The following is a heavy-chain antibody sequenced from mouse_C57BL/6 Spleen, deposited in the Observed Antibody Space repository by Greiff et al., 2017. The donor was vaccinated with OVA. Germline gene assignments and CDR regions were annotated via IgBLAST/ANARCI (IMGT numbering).Heavy chain of an antibody. CDR3: ARQRYDYDADWYFDV. Sequence: EVKLMESGGGLVKPGGSLTLSCAASGFTFSDYGMHWVRQAPEKGLEWVAYISSGSSTIYYADTVKGRFTISRDNAKNTLFLQMTSLRSEDTAMYYCARQRYDYDADWYFDVWGTGTTVTVSS. V-gene: IGHV5-17*01. CDR2: ISSGSSTI. D-gene: IGHD2-4*01. CDR1: GFTFSDYG. J-gene: IGHJ1*03.